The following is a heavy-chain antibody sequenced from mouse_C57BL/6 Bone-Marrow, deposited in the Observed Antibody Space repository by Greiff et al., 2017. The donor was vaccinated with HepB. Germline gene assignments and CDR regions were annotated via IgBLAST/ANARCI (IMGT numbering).Heavy chain of an antibody. Sequence: EVKLQQSGPGLVKPSQSLSLTCSVTGYSITSGYYWNWIRQFPGNKLEWMGYISYDGSNNYNPSLKNRISITRDTSKNQFFLKLNSVTTEDTATYYCARAYSVFGYWGQGTLVTVSA. CDR3: ARAYSVFGY. CDR2: ISYDGSN. CDR1: GYSITSGYY. J-gene: IGHJ3*01. D-gene: IGHD2-10*01. V-gene: IGHV3-6*01.